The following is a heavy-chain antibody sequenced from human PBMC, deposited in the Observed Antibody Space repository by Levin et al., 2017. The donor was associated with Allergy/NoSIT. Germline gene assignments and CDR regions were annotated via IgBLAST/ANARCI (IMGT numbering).Heavy chain of an antibody. CDR3: ARTPVEAGSGFDY. CDR2: ISWNSGSI. CDR1: GFTFDDYA. Sequence: AGGSLRLSCAASGFTFDDYAMHWVRQAPGKGLEWVSGISWNSGSIGYADSVKGRFTISRDNAKNSLYLQMNSLRAEDTALYYCARTPVEAGSGFDYWGQGTLVTVSS. J-gene: IGHJ4*02. D-gene: IGHD3-10*01. V-gene: IGHV3-9*01.